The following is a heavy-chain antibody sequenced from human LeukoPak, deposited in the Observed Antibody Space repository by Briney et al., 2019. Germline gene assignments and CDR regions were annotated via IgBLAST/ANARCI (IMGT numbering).Heavy chain of an antibody. CDR3: ARGSGNYFGAFDI. D-gene: IGHD1-26*01. J-gene: IGHJ3*02. CDR2: IYPGDSDT. Sequence: GESLKISCKASGYTFTNYWIGWVRQMPGKGLEWMGIIYPGDSDTTYSPSFQGQVTFSGDKSISTAYLQCSSLKASDTAMYYCARGSGNYFGAFDIWGQGTVVTVSS. V-gene: IGHV5-51*01. CDR1: GYTFTNYW.